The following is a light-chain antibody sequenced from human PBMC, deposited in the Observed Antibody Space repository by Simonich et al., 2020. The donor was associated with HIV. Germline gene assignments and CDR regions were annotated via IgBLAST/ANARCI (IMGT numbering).Light chain of an antibody. Sequence: DIVMTQSPDSLAVSLGERATINCKSGQSVLYSSNNKNYLAWYQQKPGQPPKLLIYWASTRESGVPDRFSGSGSATDFTLTISSLQAEDVAVYYCQQYYSTPTFGQGTKVEIK. CDR2: WAS. V-gene: IGKV4-1*01. CDR1: QSVLYSSNNKNY. J-gene: IGKJ1*01. CDR3: QQYYSTPT.